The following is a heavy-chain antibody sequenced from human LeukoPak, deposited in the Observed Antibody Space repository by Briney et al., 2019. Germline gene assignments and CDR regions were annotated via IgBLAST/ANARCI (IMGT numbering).Heavy chain of an antibody. Sequence: GGSLRLSCAASGFTFSSYGMHWVRQAPGKGLEWVAVIWYGGSNKYYADSVKGRFTISRDNSKNTLYLQMNSLRAEDTAVYYCAKMVGYCSSTSCYPTPWFDPWGQGILVTVSS. V-gene: IGHV3-33*06. D-gene: IGHD2-2*01. CDR3: AKMVGYCSSTSCYPTPWFDP. J-gene: IGHJ5*02. CDR2: IWYGGSNK. CDR1: GFTFSSYG.